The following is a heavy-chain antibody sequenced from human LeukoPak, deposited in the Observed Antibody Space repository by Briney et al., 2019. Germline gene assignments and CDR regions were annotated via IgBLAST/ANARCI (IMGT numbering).Heavy chain of an antibody. CDR1: GYTFTGYY. CDR2: INPNSGGT. D-gene: IGHD2-2*02. Sequence: ASVKVSCKASGYTFTGYYMHWVRQAPGQGLEWMGWINPNSGGTNYAQKFQGRVTMTRDTSISTAYMELSRPRSDDTAVYYCARVRYCSSTSCYTEYAFDIWGQGTMVAVSS. J-gene: IGHJ3*02. V-gene: IGHV1-2*02. CDR3: ARVRYCSSTSCYTEYAFDI.